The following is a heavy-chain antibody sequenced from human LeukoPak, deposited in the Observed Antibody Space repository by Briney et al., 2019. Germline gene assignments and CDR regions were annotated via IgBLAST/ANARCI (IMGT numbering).Heavy chain of an antibody. D-gene: IGHD3-10*01. CDR2: IWYEGSNK. Sequence: PGGSLRLSCAAPGFTFSSYGMHWVRQAPGKGLEWVAVIWYEGSNKYYADSVKGRFTISRDNSKNTLYLQMNSLRAEDTAVYYCARDARDYYGSGSYEYYYYYMDVWGKGTTVTVSS. J-gene: IGHJ6*03. CDR1: GFTFSSYG. V-gene: IGHV3-33*01. CDR3: ARDARDYYGSGSYEYYYYYMDV.